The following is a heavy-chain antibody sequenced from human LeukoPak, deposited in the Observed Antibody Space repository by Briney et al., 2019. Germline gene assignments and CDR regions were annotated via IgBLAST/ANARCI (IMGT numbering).Heavy chain of an antibody. V-gene: IGHV4-34*01. Sequence: SETLSLTCAVYGGSFSGYYWSWIRPPPGKGLEWIGEINHSGSTNYNPSLKSRVTISVDTSKNQFSLQLNSVTPEDTAVYYCARDYGVGAMDVWGKGTTVTVSS. D-gene: IGHD1-26*01. CDR2: INHSGST. CDR1: GGSFSGYY. J-gene: IGHJ6*03. CDR3: ARDYGVGAMDV.